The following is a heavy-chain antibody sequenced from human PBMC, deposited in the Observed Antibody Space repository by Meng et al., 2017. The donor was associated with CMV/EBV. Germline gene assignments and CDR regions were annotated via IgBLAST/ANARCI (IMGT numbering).Heavy chain of an antibody. J-gene: IGHJ6*02. Sequence: ASVKVSCKASGYTFTSYGISWVRQAPGQGLEWMGWISAYNGNTNYAQKLQGRVTMTTDTSTSTAYMELSSLRSEDTAVYYCARALRVKKYNSHPDVSGQGTTVTVSS. CDR2: ISAYNGNT. V-gene: IGHV1-18*01. CDR1: GYTFTSYG. D-gene: IGHD1-20*01. CDR3: ARALRVKKYNSHPDV.